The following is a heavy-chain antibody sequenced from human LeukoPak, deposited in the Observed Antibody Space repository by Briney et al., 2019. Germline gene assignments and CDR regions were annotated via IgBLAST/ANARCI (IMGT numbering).Heavy chain of an antibody. CDR3: ARDSYGDSEGVRWFDP. Sequence: GGSLRLSCAASGFTVSSNYMSWVRQAPRKGLEWVSVLYRTGDTYYADSVRGRFTISGDNSKNTVYLQMNSLRVEDTAVYYCARDSYGDSEGVRWFDPWGQGTQVTVSS. D-gene: IGHD4-17*01. V-gene: IGHV3-66*01. J-gene: IGHJ5*02. CDR1: GFTVSSNY. CDR2: LYRTGDT.